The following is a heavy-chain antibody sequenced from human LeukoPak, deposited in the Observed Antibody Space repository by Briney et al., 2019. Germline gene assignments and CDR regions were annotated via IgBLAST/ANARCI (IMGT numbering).Heavy chain of an antibody. V-gene: IGHV3-9*01. Sequence: GGSLRLSCATSGFTFDDYAMHWVRQAPGKGLEWVSGINWNSGSIGYADSVKGRFTIFRDNSKNTPYLQMNSLRAEDTAVYYCARVGGLAPYSSSTPFDYWGQGTLVTVSS. CDR3: ARVGGLAPYSSSTPFDY. D-gene: IGHD6-6*01. J-gene: IGHJ4*02. CDR1: GFTFDDYA. CDR2: INWNSGSI.